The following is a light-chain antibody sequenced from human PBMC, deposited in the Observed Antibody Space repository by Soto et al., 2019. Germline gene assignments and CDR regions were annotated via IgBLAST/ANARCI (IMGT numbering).Light chain of an antibody. CDR1: TSDVGAYNY. J-gene: IGLJ3*02. CDR3: CSYTTSSNGV. CDR2: EVN. Sequence: QSALTQPASVSGSPGQSITISCTGTTSDVGAYNYVSWYQHHPGKAPKLIIYEVNNRPSGISNRFSGSKSGNTASLTISGLQAEDETDYYCCSYTTSSNGVFAGGP. V-gene: IGLV2-14*01.